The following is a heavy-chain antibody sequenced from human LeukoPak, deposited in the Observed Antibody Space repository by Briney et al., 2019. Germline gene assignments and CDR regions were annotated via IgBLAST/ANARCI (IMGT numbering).Heavy chain of an antibody. J-gene: IGHJ5*02. Sequence: GGSLRLSCAASGFTFSSYAMSWVRQAPGKGLEWVSAISGSGGSTYYADSVKGRFTISRDNSKNTLYLQMNSLRAEDTAVYYCARAYGSGSSNWFDPWGQGTLVTVSS. V-gene: IGHV3-23*01. CDR1: GFTFSSYA. CDR2: ISGSGGST. CDR3: ARAYGSGSSNWFDP. D-gene: IGHD3-10*01.